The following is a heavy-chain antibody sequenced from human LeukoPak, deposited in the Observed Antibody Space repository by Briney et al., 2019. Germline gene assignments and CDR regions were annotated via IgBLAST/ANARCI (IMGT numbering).Heavy chain of an antibody. J-gene: IGHJ4*02. Sequence: ASVTVSCKASGYTFTNYGISWVRQAPGQGLEWMGWISGYNGDTNYAQKLQGRVTMTTDTSTSTAYMELRSLRSDDTAVYYCARSWNSACDYWGQGTLVNVSS. CDR2: ISGYNGDT. CDR3: ARSWNSACDY. D-gene: IGHD1-7*01. CDR1: GYTFTNYG. V-gene: IGHV1-18*01.